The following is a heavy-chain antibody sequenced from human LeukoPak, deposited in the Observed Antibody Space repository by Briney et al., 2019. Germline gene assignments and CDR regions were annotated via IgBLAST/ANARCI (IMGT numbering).Heavy chain of an antibody. CDR1: GGTFINYA. J-gene: IGHJ6*02. D-gene: IGHD2-2*01. Sequence: ASVKVSCKASGGTFINYAINWVRQAPGQGLEWMGGIIPIFGTANYEQKFQGRVTITADESTSTAYMELSSLRSEDTAVYYCATSIVVASATRGNPPPYHYYYGMDVWGQGTTVTVSS. CDR2: IIPIFGTA. CDR3: ATSIVVASATRGNPPPYHYYYGMDV. V-gene: IGHV1-69*13.